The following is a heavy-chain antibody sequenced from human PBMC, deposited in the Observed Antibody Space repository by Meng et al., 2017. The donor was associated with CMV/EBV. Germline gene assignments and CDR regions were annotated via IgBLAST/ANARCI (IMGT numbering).Heavy chain of an antibody. CDR1: GVTFSSYS. Sequence: GGSLRLSCAASGVTFSSYSMNWVRQAPGKGLEWVSYISSSSSTIYYADSVKGRFTISRDNAKNSLYLQMNSLRAEDTAVYYCWRFGVSQGFDYWGQGTLVTVSS. CDR2: ISSSSSTI. V-gene: IGHV3-48*04. D-gene: IGHD3-10*01. CDR3: WRFGVSQGFDY. J-gene: IGHJ4*02.